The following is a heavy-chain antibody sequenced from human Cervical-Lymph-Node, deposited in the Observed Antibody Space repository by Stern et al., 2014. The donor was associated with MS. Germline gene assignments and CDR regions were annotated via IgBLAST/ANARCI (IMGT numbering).Heavy chain of an antibody. CDR2: IYWDDDK. D-gene: IGHD6-13*01. J-gene: IGHJ4*02. CDR1: GFSFSTSGVV. V-gene: IGHV2-5*02. Sequence: QVTLKESGPTLVKPTQTLTLTCTFSGFSFSTSGVVVGWIRQPPGKALEWLALIYWDDDKRCSPSLKNRLTITTDTSKNQVVLTMTNMDPVDTATYFCAHLSPAAGIFDFWGQGTLVTVSS. CDR3: AHLSPAAGIFDF.